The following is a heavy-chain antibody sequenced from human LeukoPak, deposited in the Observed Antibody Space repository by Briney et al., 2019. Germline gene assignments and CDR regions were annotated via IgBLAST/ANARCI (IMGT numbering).Heavy chain of an antibody. J-gene: IGHJ3*02. V-gene: IGHV3-9*01. CDR1: GFTFDDYA. Sequence: GRSLRLSCAASGFTFDDYAMHWVRQAPGKGLEWDSGISWNSGNIDYAASVKGRFTISRDNAKNSLYLQMNSLRAEDTAVYYCARSGSSGSYRDAFDIWGQGTMVTVSS. CDR2: ISWNSGNI. CDR3: ARSGSSGSYRDAFDI. D-gene: IGHD1-26*01.